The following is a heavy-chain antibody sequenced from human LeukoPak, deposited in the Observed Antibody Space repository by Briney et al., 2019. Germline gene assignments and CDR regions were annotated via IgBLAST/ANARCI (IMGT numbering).Heavy chain of an antibody. V-gene: IGHV4-34*01. CDR3: AYSGSYGHLGY. J-gene: IGHJ4*02. CDR1: GGSFSGYY. D-gene: IGHD1-26*01. CDR2: INHSGST. Sequence: PSETLSLTCAVYGGSFSGYYWSWIRQPPGKGLEWIEEINHSGSTNYNPSLKSRVTMSVDTSKNQFSLRLSSVTAADTALYYCAYSGSYGHLGYWGQGIPVTVSS.